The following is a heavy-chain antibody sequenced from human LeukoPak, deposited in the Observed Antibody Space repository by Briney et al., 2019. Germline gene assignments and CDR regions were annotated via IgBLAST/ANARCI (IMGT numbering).Heavy chain of an antibody. CDR3: ARDREITMVRGVIGGYFDY. Sequence: ASVKVSCKASGYTFTSYYMHWVRQAPGQGLEWMGIINPSGGSTSYAQKFQGRVTMTRDTSTSTVYMELSRLRSEDTAVYYCARDREITMVRGVIGGYFDYWGQGTLVTVSS. V-gene: IGHV1-46*01. CDR2: INPSGGST. J-gene: IGHJ4*02. CDR1: GYTFTSYY. D-gene: IGHD3-10*01.